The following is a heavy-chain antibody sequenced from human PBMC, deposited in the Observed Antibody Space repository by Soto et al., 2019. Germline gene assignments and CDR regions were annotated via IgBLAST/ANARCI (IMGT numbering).Heavy chain of an antibody. Sequence: GGSLRLSCAASGFTFSNAWMNWVRQAPGKGLEWVGRIKSKTDGGTTDYAAPVKGRFTISRDDSKNTLYLQMNSLKTEDTAVYYCTTDSGPYCSGGSCYQLDYWGQGTLVTVSS. CDR3: TTDSGPYCSGGSCYQLDY. J-gene: IGHJ4*02. D-gene: IGHD2-15*01. V-gene: IGHV3-15*07. CDR1: GFTFSNAW. CDR2: IKSKTDGGTT.